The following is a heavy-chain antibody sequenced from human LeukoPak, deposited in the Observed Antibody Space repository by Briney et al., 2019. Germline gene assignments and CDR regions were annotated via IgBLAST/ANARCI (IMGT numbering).Heavy chain of an antibody. CDR3: ARVGATSYGDYDY. V-gene: IGHV3-30*02. Sequence: PGGSLRLSCAASGFTFSSYGMHWVRQAPGKGLEWVAFIRYDGSNKYYADSVKGRFTISRDNSKNTLYLQMNSLRAEDTAVYYCARVGATSYGDYDYWGQGTLVTVSS. D-gene: IGHD4-17*01. CDR2: IRYDGSNK. J-gene: IGHJ4*02. CDR1: GFTFSSYG.